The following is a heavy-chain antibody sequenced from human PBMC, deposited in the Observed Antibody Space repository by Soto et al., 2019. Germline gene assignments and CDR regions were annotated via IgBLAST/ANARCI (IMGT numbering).Heavy chain of an antibody. CDR2: IYYSGST. D-gene: IGHD1-26*01. Sequence: SETLSLTCTVHGRSISSSSYYWGWIRQPPGKGLEWIGSIYYSGSTYYNPSLKSRVTISVDTSKNQFSLKLSSETAADTAVYYCATRQAPNTSSFQYYYYYRDVWGKGTTVTVSS. CDR1: GRSISSSSYY. J-gene: IGHJ6*03. V-gene: IGHV4-39*01. CDR3: ATRQAPNTSSFQYYYYYRDV.